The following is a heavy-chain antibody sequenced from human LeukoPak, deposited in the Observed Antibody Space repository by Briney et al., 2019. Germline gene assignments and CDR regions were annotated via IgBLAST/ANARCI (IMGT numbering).Heavy chain of an antibody. CDR3: ASLAAAGLGY. J-gene: IGHJ4*02. CDR2: IYTSGST. D-gene: IGHD6-25*01. V-gene: IGHV4-61*02. CDR1: GGSISSGSYY. Sequence: PSETLSLTCTVSGGSISSGSYYWSWIRQPAGKGLEWIGRIYTSGSTNYNPSLKSRVTISVDTSKNQFSLKLRSVAAADTAVYYCASLAAAGLGYWGQGILVTVSS.